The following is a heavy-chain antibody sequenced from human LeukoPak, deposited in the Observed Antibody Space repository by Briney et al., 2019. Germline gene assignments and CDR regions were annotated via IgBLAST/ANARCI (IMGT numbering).Heavy chain of an antibody. D-gene: IGHD1-14*01. CDR1: GFTFSSYA. CDR3: VTVGALYPEY. Sequence: PGGSPRLSCAASGFTFSSYAMSWVRQAPGKGLEWVGRIKSKSDGGTADYAAPVKGRFTISRDDSKNTLYLQMNSLQTEDTAVYYCVTVGALYPEYWGQGSLVTVSS. V-gene: IGHV3-15*01. CDR2: IKSKSDGGTA. J-gene: IGHJ4*02.